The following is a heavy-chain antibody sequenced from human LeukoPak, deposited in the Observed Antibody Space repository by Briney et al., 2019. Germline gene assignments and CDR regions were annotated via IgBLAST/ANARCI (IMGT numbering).Heavy chain of an antibody. D-gene: IGHD1-26*01. CDR1: GYSFTGYY. J-gene: IGHJ4*02. CDR2: INPSGGST. Sequence: ASVKVSCKASGYSFTGYYMHWVRQAPGQGLEWMGIINPSGGSTSYAQKFQGRVTMTRDTSTSTVYMELSSLRSEDTAVYYCARDLGIVGATFGNDYWGQGSLVTVSS. V-gene: IGHV1-46*01. CDR3: ARDLGIVGATFGNDY.